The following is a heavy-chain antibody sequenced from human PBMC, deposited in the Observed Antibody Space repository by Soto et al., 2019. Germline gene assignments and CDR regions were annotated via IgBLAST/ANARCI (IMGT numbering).Heavy chain of an antibody. CDR3: AKDRIQLKFYDYYGMDV. V-gene: IGHV3-11*04. CDR1: GFTFSDYY. J-gene: IGHJ6*02. Sequence: GGSLRLSCAASGFTFSDYYMTWVRQSPGTGLEWISYISSSGSSIKYADSVKGRFTISRDNAKKSLSLEMNSLTAEDTAVYYCAKDRIQLKFYDYYGMDVWGQGTTVTLSS. CDR2: ISSSGSSI. D-gene: IGHD5-18*01.